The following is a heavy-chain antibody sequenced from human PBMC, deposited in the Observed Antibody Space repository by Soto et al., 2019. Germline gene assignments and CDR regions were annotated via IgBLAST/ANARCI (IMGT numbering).Heavy chain of an antibody. Sequence: PSETLSLTCTVSGGSISSFYCSWIRQPAGKGLEWIGRIYIGGRNNYNPSLKSRVTMSVDTSKNQFSLRLSSVTAADTAMYYCARGSSRWDYWGQGTLVTVPS. CDR3: ARGSSRWDY. D-gene: IGHD6-13*01. J-gene: IGHJ4*02. CDR2: IYIGGRN. CDR1: GGSISSFY. V-gene: IGHV4-4*07.